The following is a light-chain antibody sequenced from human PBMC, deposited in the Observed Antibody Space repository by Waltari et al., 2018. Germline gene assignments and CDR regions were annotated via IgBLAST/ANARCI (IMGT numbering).Light chain of an antibody. CDR2: GAS. Sequence: DIQMTQSPSSLSASVGDRVTITCRASQAIRDSLAWYQQKPGKAPKPLLYGASRLDSGVPFRFSGSGSGTDFTLTITSLQPEDFATYYCQHYYNIPRTFGQGTKVEVK. J-gene: IGKJ1*01. CDR1: QAIRDS. V-gene: IGKV1-NL1*01. CDR3: QHYYNIPRT.